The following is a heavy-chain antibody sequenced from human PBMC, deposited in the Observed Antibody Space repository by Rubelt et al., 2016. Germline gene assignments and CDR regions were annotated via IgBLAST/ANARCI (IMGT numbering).Heavy chain of an antibody. CDR3: SRDYVGY. J-gene: IGHJ4*02. D-gene: IGHD3-16*01. V-gene: IGHV3-30*03. CDR2: ISYDGSNK. Sequence: VQLVESGGGLIQPGGSLRLSCAASGFTVSSNYMNWVRQAPGKGLEWVALISYDGSNKFYADSVQGRFTISRDNSKNTLHLQMNSLRAEDTAVYYCSRDYVGYWGQGTLVTVSS. CDR1: GFTVSSNY.